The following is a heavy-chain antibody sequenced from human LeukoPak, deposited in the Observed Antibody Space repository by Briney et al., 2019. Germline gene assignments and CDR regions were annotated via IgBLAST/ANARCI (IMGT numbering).Heavy chain of an antibody. D-gene: IGHD1-14*01. Sequence: PGGSLRLSCAASGFIFRNSGMHWVRQALGKGLEWVAFIRYDGSIKYYADSVNGRFTISRDNSKNTLYLQMNSLRAEDTAVYYCAKDVNTGGDYFDYWGQGTLVTVFS. CDR1: GFIFRNSG. J-gene: IGHJ4*02. CDR3: AKDVNTGGDYFDY. CDR2: IRYDGSIK. V-gene: IGHV3-30*02.